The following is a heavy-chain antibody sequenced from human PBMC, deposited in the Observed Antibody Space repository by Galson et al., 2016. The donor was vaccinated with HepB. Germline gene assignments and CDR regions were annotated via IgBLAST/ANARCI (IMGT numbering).Heavy chain of an antibody. CDR3: ARGPPYRSGWSDS. CDR2: MNPDSGNT. V-gene: IGHV1-8*01. Sequence: SVKVSCKASGYTLTTYDLTWVRQATGQGLEWMGWMNPDSGNTNYAQKFQGRITMTRNSSINTAYMELRSLTSEDTAVYYCARGPPYRSGWSDSWGQGTLVSVSS. J-gene: IGHJ5*01. CDR1: GYTLTTYD. D-gene: IGHD3-3*01.